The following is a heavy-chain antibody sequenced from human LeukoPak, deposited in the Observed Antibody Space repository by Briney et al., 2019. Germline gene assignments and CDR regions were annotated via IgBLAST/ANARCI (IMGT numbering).Heavy chain of an antibody. V-gene: IGHV3-21*01. Sequence: VGSLRVSRIASGFTLSIQAMYWVREAPGKGLEWVSSISSTSRHTYYADSVKGRFTISRDNAKNSLYQHMTSLRAEDTAVYYCASQDIVATTAAELDYWG. J-gene: IGHJ4*01. D-gene: IGHD5-12*01. CDR1: GFTLSIQA. CDR3: ASQDIVATTAAELDY. CDR2: ISSTSRHT.